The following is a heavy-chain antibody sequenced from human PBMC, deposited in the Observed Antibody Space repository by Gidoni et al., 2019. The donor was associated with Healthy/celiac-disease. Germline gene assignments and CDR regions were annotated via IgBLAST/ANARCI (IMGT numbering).Heavy chain of an antibody. V-gene: IGHV1-8*01. D-gene: IGHD2-21*01. CDR3: ARRTRDRRWLLPEYYYYGMDV. J-gene: IGHJ6*02. Sequence: QVQLVQSGAEVMKPVASVKVSCKASGDTFTSYDINWVPPATGQGREWMGWMNPNSGNTGYAQKFQVRVTMTRNTSISTAYMELSSLRSEDTAVYDCARRTRDRRWLLPEYYYYGMDVWGQGTTVTVSS. CDR2: MNPNSGNT. CDR1: GDTFTSYD.